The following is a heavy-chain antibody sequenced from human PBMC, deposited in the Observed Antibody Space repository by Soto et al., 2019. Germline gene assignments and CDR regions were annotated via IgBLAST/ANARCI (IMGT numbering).Heavy chain of an antibody. V-gene: IGHV3-33*01. CDR2: IWYDGSNK. CDR3: ARQAAAIDY. J-gene: IGHJ4*02. CDR1: GFTFSSYG. D-gene: IGHD6-13*01. Sequence: QVQLVESGGGVVQPGRSLRLSCAASGFTFSSYGMHWVRQAPGKGLEWVAVIWYDGSNKYYADSVKGRFTISRDNSKNTLYLQMNSLRAEDTAVHYCARQAAAIDYWGQGTLVTVSS.